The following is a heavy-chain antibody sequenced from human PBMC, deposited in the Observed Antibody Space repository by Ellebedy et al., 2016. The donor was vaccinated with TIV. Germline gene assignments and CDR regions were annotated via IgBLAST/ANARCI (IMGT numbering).Heavy chain of an antibody. Sequence: SETLSLXXTVSGGSISSSSYYWGWIRQPPGKGLEWIGSIYYSGSTYYNPSLKSRVTISVDTSKNQFSLKLSSVTAADTAVYYCARGFDMVRGPIWGYWGQGTLVTVSS. J-gene: IGHJ4*02. D-gene: IGHD3-10*01. V-gene: IGHV4-39*01. CDR3: ARGFDMVRGPIWGY. CDR1: GGSISSSSYY. CDR2: IYYSGST.